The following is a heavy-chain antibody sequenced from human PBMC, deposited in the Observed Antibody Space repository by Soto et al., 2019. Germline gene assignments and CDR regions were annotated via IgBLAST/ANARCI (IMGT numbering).Heavy chain of an antibody. D-gene: IGHD1-1*01. V-gene: IGHV3-23*01. CDR3: AIRQQEVRYFGP. J-gene: IGHJ5*02. Sequence: WGSLRLSCVTSGFSFSDYGMGWVRQAPGKGLEWVSGISNDGSRTYYADAVKGRFSISRDNSKNTVYLQMNGLRHDDTAVFYCAIRQQEVRYFGPWGQGTLVTVSS. CDR1: GFSFSDYG. CDR2: ISNDGSRT.